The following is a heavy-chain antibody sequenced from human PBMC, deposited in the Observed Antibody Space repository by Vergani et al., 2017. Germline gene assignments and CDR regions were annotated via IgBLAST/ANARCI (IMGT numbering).Heavy chain of an antibody. CDR1: GFTFSSYS. Sequence: EVQLVESGGGLVKPGGSLRLSCAASGFTFSSYSMNWVRQAPGKGLEWVSSISSSSSYIYYADSVKGRFTISRDNAKNSLYLQMNSLRAEDTAVYYCARDDYGARGFDYYFDYWGQGTLVTVSS. V-gene: IGHV3-21*01. J-gene: IGHJ4*02. CDR3: ARDDYGARGFDYYFDY. D-gene: IGHD3-16*01. CDR2: ISSSSSYI.